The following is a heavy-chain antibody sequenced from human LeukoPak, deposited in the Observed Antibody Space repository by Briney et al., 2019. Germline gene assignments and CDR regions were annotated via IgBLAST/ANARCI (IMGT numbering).Heavy chain of an antibody. J-gene: IGHJ5*02. CDR3: ARDVRYSYGHGGDWFDP. CDR2: ISSSGSTI. V-gene: IGHV3-11*01. Sequence: PSETLSLTCTVSGFSISSSSYYWGWIRQPPGKGLEWVSYISSSGSTIHYADSVKVRFTISRDNAKNSLYLQMNSLRAEDTAVYYCARDVRYSYGHGGDWFDPWGQGTLVTVSS. CDR1: GFSISSSSYY. D-gene: IGHD5-18*01.